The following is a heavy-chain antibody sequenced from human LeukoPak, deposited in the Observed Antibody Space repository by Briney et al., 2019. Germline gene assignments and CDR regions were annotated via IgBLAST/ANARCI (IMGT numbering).Heavy chain of an antibody. CDR3: ARIPSPGWFDP. CDR1: GYTFTSYY. Sequence: ASVKVSCKASGYTFTSYYMHWVRHAPGQGLEWMGIINPIGGSTSYTQKLQGRVTMTRDMSTSTVYMELSSLRSEDTAVYYCARIPSPGWFDPWGQGTLVSV. V-gene: IGHV1-46*04. CDR2: INPIGGST. J-gene: IGHJ5*02.